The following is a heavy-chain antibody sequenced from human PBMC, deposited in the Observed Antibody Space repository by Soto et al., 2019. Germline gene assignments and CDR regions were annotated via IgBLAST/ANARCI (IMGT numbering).Heavy chain of an antibody. V-gene: IGHV1-2*02. CDR1: GYSVSDYF. D-gene: IGHD1-26*01. CDR2: INPKSAAT. Sequence: QVQLVQFGAEVKKSGASVKVSCKASGYSVSDYFIQWVRQAPGQGLEWVAWINPKSAATNYAKKFQGRVSLTWDTSFSTAYMELTRLRPDDTAVYYCARIKWGLDYYNGMDVWGQGTTVIVSS. CDR3: ARIKWGLDYYNGMDV. J-gene: IGHJ6*02.